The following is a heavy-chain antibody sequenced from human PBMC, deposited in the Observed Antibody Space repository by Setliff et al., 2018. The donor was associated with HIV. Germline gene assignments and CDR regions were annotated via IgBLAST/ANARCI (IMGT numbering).Heavy chain of an antibody. CDR1: GGSISSGTYY. V-gene: IGHV4-61*09. Sequence: SETLSLTCTVSGGSISSGTYYWSWIRQPAGKGLEWIGHIYTSGSTSGSANYNPSLKSRVTISVDMSKNQFSLKLNSVTAADTAVYFCARVHLYDATAYSSSFASWGPGILVTVSS. CDR3: ARVHLYDATAYSSSFAS. D-gene: IGHD2-21*01. CDR2: IYTSGS. J-gene: IGHJ5*02.